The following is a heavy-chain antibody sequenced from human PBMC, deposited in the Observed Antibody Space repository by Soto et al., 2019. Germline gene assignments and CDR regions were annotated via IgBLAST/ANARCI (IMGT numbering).Heavy chain of an antibody. CDR3: AASTFLSGVSGYFHLDF. Sequence: QVHLVQSGTEVKKPGSSVKVSCKASGDTFNNYAISWVRQAPGQGLQWMGGIIPIYDSPSYAQGSHNRVTITADRTTSTAHLELNGLTSEDTAVYYCAASTFLSGVSGYFHLDFLGQGTLGTVAS. V-gene: IGHV1-69*06. J-gene: IGHJ4*02. CDR2: IIPIYDSP. D-gene: IGHD3-3*01. CDR1: GDTFNNYA.